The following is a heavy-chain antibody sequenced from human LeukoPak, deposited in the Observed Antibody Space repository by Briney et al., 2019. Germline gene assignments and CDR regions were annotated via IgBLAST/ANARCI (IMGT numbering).Heavy chain of an antibody. CDR1: GFTVISNY. CDR3: ARDRYGGNSDY. V-gene: IGHV3-53*01. CDR2: IYSGGST. Sequence: GGSLRLSCAASGFTVISNYVGWVRQAPGMGLEWVSVIYSGGSTYYADSVKGRFTISRDNSKNTLYLQMNSLRAEDTAVYYCARDRYGGNSDYWGQGTLVTVSS. D-gene: IGHD4-23*01. J-gene: IGHJ4*02.